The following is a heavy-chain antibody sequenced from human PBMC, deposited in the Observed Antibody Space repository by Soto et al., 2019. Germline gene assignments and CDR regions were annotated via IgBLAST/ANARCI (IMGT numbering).Heavy chain of an antibody. V-gene: IGHV4-59*01. CDR3: ARVPKVYSSGWYDY. CDR1: GGSISSYY. CDR2: IYYSGST. J-gene: IGHJ4*02. D-gene: IGHD6-19*01. Sequence: SETLSLTCTVSGGSISSYYWSWIRQPPGKGLEWIGCIYYSGSTNYNPSLKSRVTISVDTSKNQFSLKLSSVTAADTAVYYCARVPKVYSSGWYDYWAQGTLVTVSS.